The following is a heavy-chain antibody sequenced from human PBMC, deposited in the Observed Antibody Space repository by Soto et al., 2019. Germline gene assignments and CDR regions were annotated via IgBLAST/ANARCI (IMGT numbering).Heavy chain of an antibody. J-gene: IGHJ6*03. CDR1: GGSISSSSYY. CDR3: VRHDPRYYYYYMDV. Sequence: QLQLQESGPGVVKPSETPSLTCTVSGGSISSSSYYWGWIRQPPGKGLEWIGSIYYSGTTYYNPSLKSRVAISVDTSKNQFSLKLRSVTAADTAVFYCVRHDPRYYYYYMDVWGKGTTVTVSS. CDR2: IYYSGTT. V-gene: IGHV4-39*01.